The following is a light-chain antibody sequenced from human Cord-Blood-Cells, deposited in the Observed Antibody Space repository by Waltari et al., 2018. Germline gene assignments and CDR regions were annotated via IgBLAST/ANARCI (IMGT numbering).Light chain of an antibody. Sequence: QSALTQPASVSGSPGQSITISCTGTSSDVGGYNYVSWYQQHPGKAPKLMIYDVSKRPSGVSYRFSGSKSGNTASLTISGLQGEDEADYYFSSYTSSSTLVFGGGTKLTVL. CDR3: SSYTSSSTLV. V-gene: IGLV2-14*01. CDR2: DVS. CDR1: SSDVGGYNY. J-gene: IGLJ3*02.